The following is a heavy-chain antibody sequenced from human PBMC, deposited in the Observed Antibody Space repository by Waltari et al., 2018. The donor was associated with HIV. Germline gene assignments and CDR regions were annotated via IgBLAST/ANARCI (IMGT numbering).Heavy chain of an antibody. J-gene: IGHJ4*02. CDR1: GGSISSYY. Sequence: QVQLQESGPGLVKPSETLSLTCTVSGGSISSYYWSWIRQPPGKGLEWIGYIYYSGSTNYNPSLKSRVTISVDTSKNQFSLKLSSVTAADTAVYYCARHLDYWGQGTLVTVSS. CDR2: IYYSGST. V-gene: IGHV4-59*08. CDR3: ARHLDY.